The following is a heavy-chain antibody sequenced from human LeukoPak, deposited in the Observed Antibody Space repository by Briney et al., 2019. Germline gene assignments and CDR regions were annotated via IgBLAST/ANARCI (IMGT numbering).Heavy chain of an antibody. CDR2: IYHSGST. D-gene: IGHD5-18*01. CDR1: GGSVSSGGYY. Sequence: PSQTLSLTCTVSGGSVSSGGYYWSWIRQPPGKGLEWIGYIYHSGSTYYNPSLKSRVTISVDTSKNQFSLKLSSVTAADTAVYYCARTSQLWIPQDAFDIWGQGTMVTVSS. V-gene: IGHV4-30-2*01. J-gene: IGHJ3*02. CDR3: ARTSQLWIPQDAFDI.